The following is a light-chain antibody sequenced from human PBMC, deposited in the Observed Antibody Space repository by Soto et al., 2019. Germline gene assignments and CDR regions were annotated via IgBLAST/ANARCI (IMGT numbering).Light chain of an antibody. Sequence: EIVVTQSPDTLSLSPGERATLSCRASQSVSSSYLAWYQQKPGQAPRLLIYGASSRATGIPDRFSGSGSGTDFTLTISRLEPEDFAVYYCEQYGSSPPWTFGQGTKVEI. CDR3: EQYGSSPPWT. CDR2: GAS. J-gene: IGKJ1*01. CDR1: QSVSSSY. V-gene: IGKV3-20*01.